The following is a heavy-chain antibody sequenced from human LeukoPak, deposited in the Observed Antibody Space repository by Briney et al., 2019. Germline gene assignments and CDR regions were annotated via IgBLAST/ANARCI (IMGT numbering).Heavy chain of an antibody. J-gene: IGHJ5*02. Sequence: GGSLRLSCAASGFTFSNYWMHWVRQVPGKGLVCVSRINIDGTSTSYADSVKGRFTISRDNAKNALYLQMNSLRAEDTAVYYCARHIELNWFDPWGQGTLVTVSS. D-gene: IGHD5-12*01. CDR3: ARHIELNWFDP. CDR1: GFTFSNYW. V-gene: IGHV3-74*01. CDR2: INIDGTST.